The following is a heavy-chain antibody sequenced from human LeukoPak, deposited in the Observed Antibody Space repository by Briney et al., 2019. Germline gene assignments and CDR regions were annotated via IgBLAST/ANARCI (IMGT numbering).Heavy chain of an antibody. V-gene: IGHV4-38-2*02. CDR2: IYHSGST. CDR3: ARGYSSSWYLNWFDP. J-gene: IGHJ5*02. CDR1: GYSISSGYY. Sequence: PSETLSLTCTVSGYSISSGYYWGWLRQPPGKGLEWIGSIYHSGSTYYNPSLKSKVTISVDTPKIPSSMKLTTVTAADTAVYYCARGYSSSWYLNWFDPWGQGTLVTVSS. D-gene: IGHD6-13*01.